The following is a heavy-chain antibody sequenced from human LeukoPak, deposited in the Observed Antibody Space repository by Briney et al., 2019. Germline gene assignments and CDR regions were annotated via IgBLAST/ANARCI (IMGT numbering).Heavy chain of an antibody. CDR2: IYHSGST. V-gene: IGHV4-30-2*01. CDR1: GGSISSGGYS. CDR3: ARGVSMVRGVITGNGMDV. J-gene: IGHJ6*04. Sequence: SETLSLTCAVSGGSISSGGYSWSWIRQPPGKGLEWMGYIYHSGSTYYNPSLKSRVTISVDRSRNQFSLKLSSVTAADTAVYYCARGVSMVRGVITGNGMDVWGKGTTVTVSS. D-gene: IGHD3-10*01.